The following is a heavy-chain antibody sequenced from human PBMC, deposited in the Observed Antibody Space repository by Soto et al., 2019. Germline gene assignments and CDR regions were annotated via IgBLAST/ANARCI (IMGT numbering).Heavy chain of an antibody. V-gene: IGHV3-30*18. CDR2: ISYDGSNK. CDR3: SKVSEVWTHYLDY. J-gene: IGHJ4*02. Sequence: GGSLRLSCAASGFTFSSYGMHWVRQAPGKGLEWVAVISYDGSNKYYADSVKGRFTISRDNSKNTLYLQMNSLRAEDTAVYYFSKVSEVWTHYLDYWGQGTLVTVSS. D-gene: IGHD1-20*01. CDR1: GFTFSSYG.